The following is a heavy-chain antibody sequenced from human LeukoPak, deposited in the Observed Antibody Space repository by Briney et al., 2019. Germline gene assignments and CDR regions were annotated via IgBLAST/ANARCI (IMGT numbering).Heavy chain of an antibody. J-gene: IGHJ6*02. CDR3: ARVKLWDRDYYYYGMDV. V-gene: IGHV1-69*13. CDR2: IIPIFGTA. D-gene: IGHD5-18*01. Sequence: SVKVSCKASGGTFSSCAISWVRQAPGQGLEWMGEIIPIFGTANYAQKFQGRVTITADESTSTAYMELSSLRSEDTAVYYCARVKLWDRDYYYYGMDVWGQGTTVTVSS. CDR1: GGTFSSCA.